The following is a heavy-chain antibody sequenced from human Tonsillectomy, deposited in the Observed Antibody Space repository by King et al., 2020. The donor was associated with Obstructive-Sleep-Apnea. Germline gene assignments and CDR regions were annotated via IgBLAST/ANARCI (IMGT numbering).Heavy chain of an antibody. V-gene: IGHV1-46*03. J-gene: IGHJ4*02. CDR2: INPSDGGA. D-gene: IGHD3-22*01. Sequence: VQLVESGAEVKKPGASVKISCKASGYTFTSYYMYWVRQAPGQGLEWVGIINPSDGGAFYAQKFQGRVTMTRDTSTSTVYMELSSLRSEDTAVYYCARDATDYDSSGYYKGLDYWGQGTLVTVSS. CDR3: ARDATDYDSSGYYKGLDY. CDR1: GYTFTSYY.